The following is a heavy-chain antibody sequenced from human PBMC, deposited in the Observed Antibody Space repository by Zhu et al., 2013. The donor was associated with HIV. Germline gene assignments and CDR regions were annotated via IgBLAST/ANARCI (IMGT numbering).Heavy chain of an antibody. D-gene: IGHD2-21*02. CDR3: VTDHPYCNGSDCFPHNLQY. CDR2: LILKMVK. J-gene: IGHJ1*01. V-gene: IGHV1-24*01. CDR1: GYTLTELT. Sequence: IQSGAEVRSLGRQVKVSCKVSGYTLTELTINWVRQAPQKGLEWMGVLILKMVKQFTQRSSRADSLLTEDTSADIAYMELSGLRSEDAALFYCVTDHPYCNGSDCFPHNLQYWGQGTLLTVSS.